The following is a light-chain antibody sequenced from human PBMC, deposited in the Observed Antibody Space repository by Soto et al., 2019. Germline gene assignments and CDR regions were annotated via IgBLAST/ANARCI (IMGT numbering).Light chain of an antibody. J-gene: IGLJ2*01. Sequence: QSALTQPASMSGSPGQSITISCTGTSSDIGGYNYVSWYQQHPGKAPKLMIYGVSNRPSGVSGRFFGSKSGNTASLTISGLQPEDEADYYCSSYRSSIIPVVFGGGTKVTVL. V-gene: IGLV2-14*01. CDR2: GVS. CDR1: SSDIGGYNY. CDR3: SSYRSSIIPVV.